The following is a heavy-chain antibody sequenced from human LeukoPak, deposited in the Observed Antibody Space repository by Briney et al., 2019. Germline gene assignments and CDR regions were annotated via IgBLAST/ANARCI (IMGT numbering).Heavy chain of an antibody. CDR2: IYYSGST. V-gene: IGHV4-39*01. CDR1: GGSISSSSYY. Sequence: SETLSLTCTVSGGSISSSSYYWGWVRQPPGKGLEWIGSIYYSGSTYYNPSLKSRVTISVDTSKNQFSLKLSSVTAADTAVYYCARPWVPNCGGDCGPGGMDVWGKGTTVTVSS. D-gene: IGHD2-21*01. J-gene: IGHJ6*03. CDR3: ARPWVPNCGGDCGPGGMDV.